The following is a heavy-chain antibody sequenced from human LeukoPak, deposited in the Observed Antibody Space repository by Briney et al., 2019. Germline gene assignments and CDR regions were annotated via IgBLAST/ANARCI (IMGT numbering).Heavy chain of an antibody. V-gene: IGHV4-4*07. CDR2: IYTSGST. D-gene: IGHD6-6*01. Sequence: SETLSLTCTVSGGSISSYYWSWIRQPAGKGLEWIGRIYTSGSTNYNPSLKSRVTISVDKSKNQFSLKLSSVTAADTAVYYCARDPGEYSSSPRDYWGQGTLVTVSS. CDR3: ARDPGEYSSSPRDY. J-gene: IGHJ4*02. CDR1: GGSISSYY.